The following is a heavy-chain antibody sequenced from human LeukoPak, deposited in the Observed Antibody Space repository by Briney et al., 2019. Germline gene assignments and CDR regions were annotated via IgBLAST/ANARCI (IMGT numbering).Heavy chain of an antibody. J-gene: IGHJ5*02. CDR2: IYYSGST. Sequence: PSETLSLTCTVPGGSISSSSYYWGWIRQPPGKGLEWIGSIYYSGSTYYNPSLKSRVTISVDASKNQFSLKLSSVTAADTAVYYCASRALSYFESTRNWFDPWGQGTLVSVSS. CDR1: GGSISSSSYY. CDR3: ASRALSYFESTRNWFDP. D-gene: IGHD3-10*01. V-gene: IGHV4-39*01.